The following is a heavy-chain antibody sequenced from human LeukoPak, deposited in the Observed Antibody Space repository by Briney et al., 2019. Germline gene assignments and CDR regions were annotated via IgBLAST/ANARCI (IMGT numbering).Heavy chain of an antibody. Sequence: GGSLRLSCATSGFIFTDAYMSWVRQAPGKGLEWVGHIKNKNDGGTTDYAAPVQSRFIISRDESKNTLYLQMNSLTVEDTAVYYCATERGYTYGSFDYWGHGTLVTVSS. CDR1: GFIFTDAY. V-gene: IGHV3-15*01. J-gene: IGHJ4*01. CDR3: ATERGYTYGSFDY. D-gene: IGHD5-18*01. CDR2: IKNKNDGGTT.